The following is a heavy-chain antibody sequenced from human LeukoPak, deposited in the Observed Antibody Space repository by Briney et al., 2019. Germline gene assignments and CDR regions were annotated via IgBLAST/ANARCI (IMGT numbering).Heavy chain of an antibody. D-gene: IGHD1-26*01. CDR3: ARDRYEWKLAGSGMEV. CDR2: ISAYNGNT. V-gene: IGHV1-18*01. Sequence: GASVKVSCKAPGYTFTSYGITWVRQAPGQGLEWMGWISAYNGNTNYAQKLQGRVTMTTDTSTNTAYMELRSLRSDDTAVYYCARDRYEWKLAGSGMEVWGQGTTVTVSS. J-gene: IGHJ6*02. CDR1: GYTFTSYG.